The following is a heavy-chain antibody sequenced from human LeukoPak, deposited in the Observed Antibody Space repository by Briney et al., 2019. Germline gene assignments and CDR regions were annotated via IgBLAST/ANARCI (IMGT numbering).Heavy chain of an antibody. CDR3: ARDIYGSGSYKRSNWFDP. V-gene: IGHV4-31*11. Sequence: PSETLSLTCAVYGGSFSGYYWSWIRQHPGKGLEWIGYIYYSGSTYYNPSLKSRVTISVDTSKNQFSLKLSSVTAADTAVYYCARDIYGSGSYKRSNWFDPWGQGTLVTVSS. J-gene: IGHJ5*02. D-gene: IGHD3-10*01. CDR2: IYYSGST. CDR1: GGSFSGYY.